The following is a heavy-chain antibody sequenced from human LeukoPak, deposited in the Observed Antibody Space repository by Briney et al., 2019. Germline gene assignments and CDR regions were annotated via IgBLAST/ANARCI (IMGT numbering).Heavy chain of an antibody. D-gene: IGHD6-19*01. CDR1: GFTFSSYA. J-gene: IGHJ4*02. Sequence: GGSLRLSCAASGFTFSSYAMSWVRQAPGKGLEWVSAISGSGGSTYYADSVKGRFTISRDNSKNTLYLQMNSLRAEDTAVYYCATVHAGQWLVHYWGQGTLVTVSS. V-gene: IGHV3-23*01. CDR2: ISGSGGST. CDR3: ATVHAGQWLVHY.